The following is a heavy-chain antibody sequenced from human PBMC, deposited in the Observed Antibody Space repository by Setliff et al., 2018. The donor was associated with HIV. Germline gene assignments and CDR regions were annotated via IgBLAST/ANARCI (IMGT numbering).Heavy chain of an antibody. CDR3: SNWNTTIDADS. V-gene: IGHV4-4*02. J-gene: IGHJ4*02. Sequence: NPSETLSLTCAVSGGSISSDNWWTWVRQAPGKGLEWIGEIYHSEYTNYNPSLKSRVTMSLDTSKNQFSLKLTSVTAADTALYYCSNWNTTIDADSWGQGTLVTVSS. CDR2: IYHSEYT. D-gene: IGHD5-18*01. CDR1: GGSISSDNW.